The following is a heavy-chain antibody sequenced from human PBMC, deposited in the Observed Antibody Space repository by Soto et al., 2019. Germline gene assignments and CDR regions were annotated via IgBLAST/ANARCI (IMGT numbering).Heavy chain of an antibody. Sequence: SETLSLTCTVSGGSISSSSYYWGWIRQPPGKGLEWIGSIYYSGSTNYNPSLESRVAISVDTSKNQFSLNLTSVTAADTAVYYCGPRGVVADPRGYWGQGTQVTVSS. V-gene: IGHV4-39*07. CDR1: GGSISSSSYY. J-gene: IGHJ4*02. CDR2: IYYSGST. CDR3: GPRGVVADPRGY. D-gene: IGHD2-15*01.